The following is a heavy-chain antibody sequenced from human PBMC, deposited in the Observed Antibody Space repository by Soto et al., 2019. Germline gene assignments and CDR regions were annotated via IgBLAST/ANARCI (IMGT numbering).Heavy chain of an antibody. V-gene: IGHV1-69*06. CDR1: GGTFSSYA. CDR2: IIPIFGTA. Sequence: ASVKVSCKASGGTFSSYAISWVRQAPGQGLEWMGGIIPIFGTANYAQKFQGRVAITADKSTSTAYMELSSLRSEDTAVYYCARGGGYCSGGSCYGWFDPWGQGTLVTVSS. J-gene: IGHJ5*02. D-gene: IGHD2-15*01. CDR3: ARGGGYCSGGSCYGWFDP.